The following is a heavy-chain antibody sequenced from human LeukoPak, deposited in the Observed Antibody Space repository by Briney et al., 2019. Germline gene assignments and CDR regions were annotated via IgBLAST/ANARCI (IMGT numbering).Heavy chain of an antibody. CDR3: AKVPRMAYYYYMDV. CDR2: IHHYGNTK. D-gene: IGHD2-8*01. CDR1: GFNSRSYG. V-gene: IGHV3-30*02. J-gene: IGHJ6*03. Sequence: GGSLRLSCAASGFNSRSYGMHWVRHTPGKGLEWVAFIHHYGNTKVYADSVKGRVTISRDNSKNTVHLQMNSLKAEDTAVYYCAKVPRMAYYYYMDVWGKGTTVTLSS.